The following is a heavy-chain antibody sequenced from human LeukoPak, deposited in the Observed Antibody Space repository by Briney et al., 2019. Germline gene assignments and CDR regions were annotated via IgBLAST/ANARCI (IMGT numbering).Heavy chain of an antibody. J-gene: IGHJ6*03. V-gene: IGHV1-18*01. CDR3: ARAASNGSGSYFNRYYYYYYMDV. D-gene: IGHD3-10*01. Sequence: ASMKVSCRASGYTFTSHGISWVRQAPGQGLEWMGWISGYNGDTKYAQKLQGRVTMTTDTSTSTAYMELRSLRSDDTAVYYCARAASNGSGSYFNRYYYYYYMDVWGKGTTVTVSS. CDR2: ISGYNGDT. CDR1: GYTFTSHG.